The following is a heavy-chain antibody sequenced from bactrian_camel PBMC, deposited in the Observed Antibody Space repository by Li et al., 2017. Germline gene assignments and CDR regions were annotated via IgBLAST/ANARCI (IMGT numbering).Heavy chain of an antibody. CDR3: AAGRRPYATITQELEMWRMGMDNY. D-gene: IGHD4*01. CDR1: GYTNSYYC. Sequence: QLVESGGGSVQAGQSLRLSCAVSGYTNSYYCMAWFRQGPGKRREGVATLGNDGSIDYANSVKGRFTISQDNAKRTVYLQMNSLRPEDTAKYYCAAGRRPYATITQELEMWRMGMDNYWGQGTQVTVS. V-gene: IGHV3S53*01. J-gene: IGHJ4*01. CDR2: LGNDGSI.